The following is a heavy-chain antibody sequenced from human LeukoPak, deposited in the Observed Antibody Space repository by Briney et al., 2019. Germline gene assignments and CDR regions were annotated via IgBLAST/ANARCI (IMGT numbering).Heavy chain of an antibody. Sequence: ASVKVSYKASGYTFTSYGISWVRQAPGQGLEWMGWISAYNGNTNYAQKLQGRVTMTTDTSTSTAYMEPRSLRSDDTAVYYCARMPIAAAGTHYYYYGMDVWGQGTTVTVSS. V-gene: IGHV1-18*01. CDR2: ISAYNGNT. CDR1: GYTFTSYG. J-gene: IGHJ6*02. CDR3: ARMPIAAAGTHYYYYGMDV. D-gene: IGHD6-13*01.